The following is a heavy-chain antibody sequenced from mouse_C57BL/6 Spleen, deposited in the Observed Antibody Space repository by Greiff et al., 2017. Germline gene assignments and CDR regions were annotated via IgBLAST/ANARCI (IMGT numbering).Heavy chain of an antibody. J-gene: IGHJ2*01. V-gene: IGHV1-64*01. D-gene: IGHD2-10*02. CDR1: GYTFTSYW. CDR2: IHPNSGST. CDR3: ARVRYGNGDYFDY. Sequence: QVQLQQPGAELVKPGASVKLSCKASGYTFTSYWMHWVKQRPGQGLEWIGMIHPNSGSTNYNEKFKSKATLTVDKSSSTAYMQLSSLTSEDSAVYYCARVRYGNGDYFDYWGQGTTLTVSS.